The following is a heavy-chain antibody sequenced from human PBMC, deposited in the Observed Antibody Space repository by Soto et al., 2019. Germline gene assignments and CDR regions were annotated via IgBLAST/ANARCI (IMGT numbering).Heavy chain of an antibody. CDR3: ARGGVDTMVRGGPNFAY. CDR2: INHSGST. Sequence: PSETLSLTCAVYGGSFSGYYWSWIRQPPGKGLEWIGEINHSGSTNYNPSLKSRVTISVDTSKNQFSLKLSSVTAADTAVYYCARGGVDTMVRGGPNFAYWGQGTLVTVSS. CDR1: GGSFSGYY. J-gene: IGHJ4*02. D-gene: IGHD3-10*01. V-gene: IGHV4-34*01.